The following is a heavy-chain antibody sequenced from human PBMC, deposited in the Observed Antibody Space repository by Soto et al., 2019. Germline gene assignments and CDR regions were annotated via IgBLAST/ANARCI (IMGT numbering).Heavy chain of an antibody. CDR3: ARGGTTGGLDV. D-gene: IGHD3-16*01. CDR2: TSYDGSNN. Sequence: QVQLVESGGGVVQPGTSLRLSCVGSGFTFRSYVIHWVRQAPGKGLEWVALTSYDGSNNFYGDSVKGRFTISRHNSRNTVKLQMDRLRFEDTALYYCARGGTTGGLDVWGQGTLVSVSS. CDR1: GFTFRSYV. V-gene: IGHV3-33*05. J-gene: IGHJ4*02.